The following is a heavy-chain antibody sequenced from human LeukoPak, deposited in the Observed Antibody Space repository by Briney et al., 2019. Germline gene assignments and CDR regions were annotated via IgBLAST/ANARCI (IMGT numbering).Heavy chain of an antibody. CDR2: IKQDGSEK. J-gene: IGHJ4*02. Sequence: GGSLRLSCAASGFTFSSYWMSWVRQAPGKGLEWVANIKQDGSEKYYVDSVKGQFTISRDNAKNSLYLQMNSLRAEDTAVYYCARDLLDWNYYFDYWGQGTLVTVSS. V-gene: IGHV3-7*01. D-gene: IGHD1-7*01. CDR1: GFTFSSYW. CDR3: ARDLLDWNYYFDY.